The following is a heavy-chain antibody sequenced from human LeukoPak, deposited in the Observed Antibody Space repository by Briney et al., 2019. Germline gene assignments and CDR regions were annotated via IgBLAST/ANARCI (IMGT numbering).Heavy chain of an antibody. CDR1: GGSFSGYH. CDR3: ARGVRIAVAAPHLSY. CDR2: IDHSGST. D-gene: IGHD6-19*01. V-gene: IGHV4-34*01. Sequence: PSETLSLTCAVYGGSFSGYHWNWIRQPPGRGLEWIGEIDHSGSTNYNPSLKSRVTISVDTSKNQFSLNLSSVTAADTAVYFCARGVRIAVAAPHLSYWGQGTLVTVSS. J-gene: IGHJ4*02.